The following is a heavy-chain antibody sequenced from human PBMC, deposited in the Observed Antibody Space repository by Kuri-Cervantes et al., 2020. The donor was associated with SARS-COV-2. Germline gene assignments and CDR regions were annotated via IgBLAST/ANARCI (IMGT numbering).Heavy chain of an antibody. CDR2: IRSKAYGGTT. J-gene: IGHJ5*02. Sequence: GGSLRLSCTASGFTFGDYAMSWFRQAPGKGLEWVGFIRSKAYGGTTEYAASVKGRFTISRDDSKNTLYLQMNSLKTEDTAVYYCTTDPIVVVPAALRSWGQGTLVTVSS. D-gene: IGHD2-2*01. CDR3: TTDPIVVVPAALRS. CDR1: GFTFGDYA. V-gene: IGHV3-49*03.